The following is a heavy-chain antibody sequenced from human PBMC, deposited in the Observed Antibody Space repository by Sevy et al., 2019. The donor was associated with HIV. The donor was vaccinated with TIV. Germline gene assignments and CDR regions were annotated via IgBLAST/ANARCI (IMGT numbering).Heavy chain of an antibody. CDR3: AKDVRDQSWYDDFWSGSPCFDY. Sequence: GGSLRLSCVASGFTFNTYDMNWVRQTPGKGLEWVSDISGGGYSDDSTYYADSVKGRFTISRDNSKNTVYLQMNSLTAEDTALYYCAKDVRDQSWYDDFWSGSPCFDYWDRGILVTVSS. D-gene: IGHD3-3*01. J-gene: IGHJ4*01. CDR1: GFTFNTYD. V-gene: IGHV3-23*01. CDR2: ISGGGYSDDST.